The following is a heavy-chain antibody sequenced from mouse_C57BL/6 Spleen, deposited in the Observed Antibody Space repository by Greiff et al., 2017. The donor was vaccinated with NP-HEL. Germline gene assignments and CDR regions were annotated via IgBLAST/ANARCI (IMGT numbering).Heavy chain of an antibody. D-gene: IGHD4-1*01. CDR2: ISDGGSYT. Sequence: EVMLVESGGGLVKPGGSLKLSCAASGFTFSSYAMSWVRQTPEKRLEWVATISDGGSYTYYPDNVKGRFTISRDNAKNNLYLQMSHLKSEDTAMYYCAREGWDEAYWGQGTLVTVSA. V-gene: IGHV5-4*01. CDR1: GFTFSSYA. J-gene: IGHJ3*01. CDR3: AREGWDEAY.